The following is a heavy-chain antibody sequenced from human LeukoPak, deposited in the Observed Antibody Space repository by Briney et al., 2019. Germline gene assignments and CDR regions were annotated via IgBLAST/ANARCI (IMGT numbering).Heavy chain of an antibody. V-gene: IGHV3-33*01. J-gene: IGHJ4*02. D-gene: IGHD2/OR15-2a*01. CDR2: IWYDGSNK. Sequence: PGGSLRLSCAASGSTFSSYGMHWVRQAPGKGLEWVALIWYDGSNKYYTDSVKGRLTISRDNSKNTLYLQMTSLRAEDTAIYYCAREGPRGNSQFDYWGQGTLVTVSS. CDR3: AREGPRGNSQFDY. CDR1: GSTFSSYG.